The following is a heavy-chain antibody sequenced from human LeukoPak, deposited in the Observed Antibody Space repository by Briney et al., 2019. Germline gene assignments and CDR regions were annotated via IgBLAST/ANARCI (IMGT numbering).Heavy chain of an antibody. V-gene: IGHV3-23*01. CDR2: ISTTGGTT. D-gene: IGHD4-17*01. CDR3: AKDRGDYTNWFDP. J-gene: IGHJ5*02. CDR1: GFTFSSYA. Sequence: GGSLRLSCAASGFTFSSYAMSWVRQAPGKGLEWVSAISTTGGTTYYADSVRGRFTISRDNSKNTLYLQMNSPRAEDTAIYYCAKDRGDYTNWFDPWGQGTLVTVSS.